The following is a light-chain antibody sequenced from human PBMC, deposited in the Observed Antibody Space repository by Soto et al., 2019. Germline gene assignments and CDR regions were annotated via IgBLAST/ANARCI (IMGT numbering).Light chain of an antibody. Sequence: EIVLTQSPATLSLSPGERATLSCRASQSVSSSLGWYQQIPGQAPRLLIYDAPNRATGIPARFSGSGSGTDFTLTISSLEPEDFAVYYCQQRSNWPRTFGQGTKREIK. CDR2: DAP. CDR3: QQRSNWPRT. V-gene: IGKV3-11*01. J-gene: IGKJ2*01. CDR1: QSVSSS.